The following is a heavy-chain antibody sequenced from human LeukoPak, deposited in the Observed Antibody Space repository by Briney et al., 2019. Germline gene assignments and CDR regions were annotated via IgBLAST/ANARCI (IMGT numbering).Heavy chain of an antibody. D-gene: IGHD3-10*01. CDR2: IWYDGSNK. CDR1: GFTFSSYG. J-gene: IGHJ4*02. Sequence: GGSLRLSCAASGFTFSSYGMHWVRQAPGKGLEWVAVIWYDGSNKYYVDSVKGRFTIARDNSKNTLYLQMNSLRGEDTAVYYCAKDYYGPSGGIDYWGQGTLVTVSS. V-gene: IGHV3-33*06. CDR3: AKDYYGPSGGIDY.